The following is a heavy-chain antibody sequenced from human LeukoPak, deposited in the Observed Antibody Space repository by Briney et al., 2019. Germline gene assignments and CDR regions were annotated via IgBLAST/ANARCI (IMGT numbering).Heavy chain of an antibody. CDR2: SYYSGST. CDR3: ASARSGAVAATVLDY. V-gene: IGHV4-31*03. J-gene: IGHJ4*02. Sequence: PSETLSLTCSVSGGSISSGGYYWIWIRQHPGRGLEWIGYSYYSGSTDYNPSLKRRVTISVDTSKNQFSLRLSSVTAADTAVYYCASARSGAVAATVLDYWGQGTLVTVSS. D-gene: IGHD6-19*01. CDR1: GGSISSGGYY.